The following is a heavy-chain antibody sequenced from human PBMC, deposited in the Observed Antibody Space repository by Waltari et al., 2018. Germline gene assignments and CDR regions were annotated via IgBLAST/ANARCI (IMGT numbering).Heavy chain of an antibody. CDR3: ASSSCLYSCGLGV. Sequence: QLHLQESGPRLVRPPEILSLPCSISNGSITSNTYHWGWIRQSPGKPLEWVGSIPYSGRTYYNPSLKSRLTLSIDTSKNHFTLNLRSVTAADAAVYYCASSSCLYSCGLGVWGQGTTVSVSS. J-gene: IGHJ6*02. CDR1: NGSITSNTYH. CDR2: IPYSGRT. V-gene: IGHV4-39*01.